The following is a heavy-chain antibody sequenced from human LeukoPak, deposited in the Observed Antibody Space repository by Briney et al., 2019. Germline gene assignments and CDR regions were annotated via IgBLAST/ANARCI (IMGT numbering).Heavy chain of an antibody. D-gene: IGHD3-22*01. V-gene: IGHV1-18*01. Sequence: ASVKVSCKASGYTFTSYGISWVRQAPGQGLEWMGWISAYNGNTNYAQKLQGRVTMTTDTSTSTAYMELRSLRSDDTAVYYCARDRAYYYDSSGYHYWGQGTLVTVSS. CDR1: GYTFTSYG. CDR3: ARDRAYYYDSSGYHY. CDR2: ISAYNGNT. J-gene: IGHJ4*02.